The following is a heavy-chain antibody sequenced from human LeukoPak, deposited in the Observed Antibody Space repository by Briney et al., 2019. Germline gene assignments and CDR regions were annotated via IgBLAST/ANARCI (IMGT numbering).Heavy chain of an antibody. J-gene: IGHJ4*02. Sequence: GGSLRLSCAASGFTFSSYWMSWVRQAPGKGLEWVANIKQDGSEKYYVDSVKGRFTISRDNAKNSLYLQMNSLRAEDTAVYYCARSRVEQWLAYHYYFDYWGQGTLVTVSS. CDR2: IKQDGSEK. V-gene: IGHV3-7*01. D-gene: IGHD6-19*01. CDR1: GFTFSSYW. CDR3: ARSRVEQWLAYHYYFDY.